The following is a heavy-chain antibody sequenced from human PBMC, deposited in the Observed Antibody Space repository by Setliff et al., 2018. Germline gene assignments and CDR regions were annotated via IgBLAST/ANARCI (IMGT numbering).Heavy chain of an antibody. V-gene: IGHV1-69*13. D-gene: IGHD6-13*01. CDR3: ARALGGISAAGNNWLDS. Sequence: ASVKVSCKNSGGTFNSFLVSWVRQAPGQGLEWMGGIIPLFGTTKYAQKFQDRITMTADESATTAYMELTSLRSEDTAVYYWARALGGISAAGNNWLDSWGQGTLVTVSS. J-gene: IGHJ5*01. CDR2: IIPLFGTT. CDR1: GGTFNSFL.